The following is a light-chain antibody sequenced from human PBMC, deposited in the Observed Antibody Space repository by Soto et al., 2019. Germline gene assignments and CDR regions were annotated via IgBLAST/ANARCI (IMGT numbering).Light chain of an antibody. CDR3: MQNAHWPHT. CDR1: QSLVHSDGNTY. Sequence: DVVLTQSPLSLPVTLGQPASISCRSSQSLVHSDGNTYLNWYHQRPGQSPRRLIYKVSNRDSGVPDRCSGSGAGTDFTLKISRVEAEDVGVYYCMQNAHWPHTFGQGTKVEIK. V-gene: IGKV2-30*02. J-gene: IGKJ2*01. CDR2: KVS.